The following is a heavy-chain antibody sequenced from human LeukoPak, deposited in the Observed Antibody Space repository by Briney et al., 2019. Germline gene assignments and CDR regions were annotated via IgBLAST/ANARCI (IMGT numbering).Heavy chain of an antibody. CDR1: GYSMSNDNY. CDR3: ARDSGTTGEVKFDP. V-gene: IGHV4-38-2*02. J-gene: IGHJ5*02. CDR2: IYHTGPT. Sequence: PSETLSLTCIVSGYSMSNDNYWAWIRQPPGKGLEWIGSIYHTGPTYYNPSLKSRVTISLDTSKNQFSLTVRSVTAADTAVYYCARDSGTTGEVKFDPWGQGTLVTVSS. D-gene: IGHD4-17*01.